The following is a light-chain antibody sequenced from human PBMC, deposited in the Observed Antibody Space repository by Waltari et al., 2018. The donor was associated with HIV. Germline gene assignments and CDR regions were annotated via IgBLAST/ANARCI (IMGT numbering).Light chain of an antibody. Sequence: DILMTQSPLSLPVTPGEPASISCRSSQSLLHSNGYNYLDWYLQKPGQSPQLLIYLGSNRASGVPDRFSGSGSGTDFTLKISRVEAEDVGVYYCMQALQTRLTFGGGTKVEIK. CDR2: LGS. J-gene: IGKJ4*01. CDR3: MQALQTRLT. CDR1: QSLLHSNGYNY. V-gene: IGKV2-28*01.